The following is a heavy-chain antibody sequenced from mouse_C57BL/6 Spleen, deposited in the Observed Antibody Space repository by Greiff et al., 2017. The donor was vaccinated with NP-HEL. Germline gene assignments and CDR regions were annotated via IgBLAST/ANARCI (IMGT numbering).Heavy chain of an antibody. CDR2: IDPSDSET. V-gene: IGHV1-52*01. Sequence: VQLQQPGAELVRPGSSVKLSCKASGYTFTSYWMHRVKQRPIQGLEWIGNIDPSDSETHYNQKFKDKATLTVDKSSSTAYMQLSSLTSEDSAVYYCAHYYGSSYGGYFDVWGTGTTVTVSS. J-gene: IGHJ1*03. D-gene: IGHD1-1*01. CDR1: GYTFTSYW. CDR3: AHYYGSSYGGYFDV.